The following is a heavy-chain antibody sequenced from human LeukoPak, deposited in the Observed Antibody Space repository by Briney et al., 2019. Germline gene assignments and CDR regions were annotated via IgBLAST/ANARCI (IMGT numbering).Heavy chain of an antibody. CDR3: ASMEFGRYNWFDP. D-gene: IGHD3-10*01. J-gene: IGHJ5*02. Sequence: GGSLRLSCAASGFTFSSYEMNWVRQAPGKGLEWVSYISSSGSTIYYADSVKGRFTISRDNAKNSLYLQMNSLRAEDTAVYYCASMEFGRYNWFDPWGQGTLVTVSS. V-gene: IGHV3-48*03. CDR2: ISSSGSTI. CDR1: GFTFSSYE.